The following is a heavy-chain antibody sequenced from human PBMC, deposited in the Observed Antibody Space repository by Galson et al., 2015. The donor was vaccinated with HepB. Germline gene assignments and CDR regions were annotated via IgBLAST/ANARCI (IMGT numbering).Heavy chain of an antibody. V-gene: IGHV4-34*01. J-gene: IGHJ6*02. CDR3: ARAAPPYYFYGMDV. Sequence: LSLTCAVYGGPFIDYWWTWFRQSPLKGLEWIGAIDHSGSTTYNPSLKSRVTMSVDTTKKEVYLKVISVTAADTGLYFCARAAPPYYFYGMDVWGQGTTVIVSS. CDR1: GGPFIDYW. CDR2: IDHSGST.